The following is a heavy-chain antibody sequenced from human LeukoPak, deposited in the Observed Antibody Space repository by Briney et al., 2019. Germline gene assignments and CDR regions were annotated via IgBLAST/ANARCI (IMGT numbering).Heavy chain of an antibody. V-gene: IGHV3-48*03. D-gene: IGHD1-1*01. CDR1: GFTFSSYE. Sequence: GGSLRLSCAASGFTFSSYEMNWVRQAPGKGLEWVSYIGGSGSTIYYADSVKGRFTISRDNAKNSMYLQMNRLRGEDTAVYYCARDYLVGGTDAFDIWGQGTMVTVSS. J-gene: IGHJ3*02. CDR2: IGGSGSTI. CDR3: ARDYLVGGTDAFDI.